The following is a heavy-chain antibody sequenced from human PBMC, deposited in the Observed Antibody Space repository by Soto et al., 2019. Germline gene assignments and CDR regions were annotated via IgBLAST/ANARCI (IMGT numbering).Heavy chain of an antibody. J-gene: IGHJ4*02. CDR3: AKDGKYSSGWYSDY. CDR2: ISYDGSNK. Sequence: GGSLRLSCAASGFTFSSYGMHWVRQAPGKGLEWVAVISYDGSNKYYADSVKGRFTISRDNSKNTLYLQMNSLRAEDTAVYYCAKDGKYSSGWYSDYWGQGTLVTVSS. CDR1: GFTFSSYG. D-gene: IGHD6-19*01. V-gene: IGHV3-30*18.